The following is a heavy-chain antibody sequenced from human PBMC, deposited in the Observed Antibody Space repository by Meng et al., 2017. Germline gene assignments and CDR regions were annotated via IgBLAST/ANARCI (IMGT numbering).Heavy chain of an antibody. CDR3: ARVKTYYYDSSGYYGPYYYGMDV. CDR1: GFTFTNYA. D-gene: IGHD3-22*01. CDR2: INPNSGGT. Sequence: GESLKISCEASGFTFTNYAMSWVRQAPGQGLEWMGWINPNSGGTNYAQKFQGRVTMTRDTSISTAYMELSRLRSDDTAVYYCARVKTYYYDSSGYYGPYYYGMDVWGQGTTVTVSS. V-gene: IGHV1-2*02. J-gene: IGHJ6*02.